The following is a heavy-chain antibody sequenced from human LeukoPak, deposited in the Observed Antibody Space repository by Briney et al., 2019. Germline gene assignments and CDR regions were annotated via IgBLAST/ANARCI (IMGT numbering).Heavy chain of an antibody. J-gene: IGHJ4*02. CDR1: GGSISSSSYY. D-gene: IGHD3-22*01. V-gene: IGHV4-39*07. CDR3: ARDRNYYDSSGYSIY. CDR2: IYYSGST. Sequence: PSETLSLTCTVSGGSISSSSYYWGWIRQPPGKGLEWIGSIYYSGSTYYNPSLKSRVTISVDTSKSQFSLKLSSVTAADTAVYYCARDRNYYDSSGYSIYWGQGTLVTVSS.